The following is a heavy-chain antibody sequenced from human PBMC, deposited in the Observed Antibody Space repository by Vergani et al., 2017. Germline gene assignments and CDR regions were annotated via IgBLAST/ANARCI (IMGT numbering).Heavy chain of an antibody. D-gene: IGHD3-16*01. CDR3: AKHFRGWGIDY. CDR2: IQFYGSNQ. J-gene: IGHJ4*02. CDR1: GFTLSNYD. V-gene: IGHV3-30*02. Sequence: QVQLVESGGGGVQRGGSLRLSCATSGFTLSNYDMQWIRQGPGKGLEFVAFIQFYGSNQYYADSVKGRFTLSREFTKNTLNLQMNSLRTDDTATYYCAKHFRGWGIDYWGQGTQVIVSS.